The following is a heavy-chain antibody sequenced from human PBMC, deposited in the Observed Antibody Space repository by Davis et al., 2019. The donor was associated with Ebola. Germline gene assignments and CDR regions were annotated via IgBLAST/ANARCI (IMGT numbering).Heavy chain of an antibody. V-gene: IGHV4-59*10. Sequence: PSETLSLTCAVYGGSFSGYYWSWIRQPAGKGLEWIGRIYTSGSTNYNPSLKSRVTMSVDTSKNQFSLKLSSVTAADTAVYYCRAAVAGYYYYYGMDVWGQGTTVTVSS. CDR2: IYTSGST. D-gene: IGHD6-19*01. CDR3: RAAVAGYYYYYGMDV. CDR1: GGSFSGYY. J-gene: IGHJ6*02.